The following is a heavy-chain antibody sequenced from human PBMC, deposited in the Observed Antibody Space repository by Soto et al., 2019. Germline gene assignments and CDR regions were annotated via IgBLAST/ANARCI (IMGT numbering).Heavy chain of an antibody. Sequence: PGGSLRLSCAASGFTFSSYGMHWVRQAPGKGLEWVAVISYDGSNKYYADSVKGRFTISRDNSKNTLYLQMNSLRAEDTAVYYCAKDSSQLWPTQYYYYYGMDVWGQGTTVTVSS. CDR2: ISYDGSNK. CDR1: GFTFSSYG. J-gene: IGHJ6*02. D-gene: IGHD5-18*01. V-gene: IGHV3-30*18. CDR3: AKDSSQLWPTQYYYYYGMDV.